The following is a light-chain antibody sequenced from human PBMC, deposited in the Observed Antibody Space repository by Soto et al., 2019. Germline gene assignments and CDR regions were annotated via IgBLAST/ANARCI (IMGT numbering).Light chain of an antibody. Sequence: EVVLTQSPGTVSVSPGERVTLSCRASQSVISNYLAWYQQRPGQAPRLLIYAASSRATGIPDRFSGSGSGTDFTLSISSLEPEDFAVYYCQQYGSSLTWTFGQGTKVEMK. CDR3: QQYGSSLTWT. CDR2: AAS. CDR1: QSVISNY. V-gene: IGKV3-20*01. J-gene: IGKJ1*01.